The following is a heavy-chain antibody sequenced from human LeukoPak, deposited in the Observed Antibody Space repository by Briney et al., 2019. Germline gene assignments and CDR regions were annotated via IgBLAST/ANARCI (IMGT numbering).Heavy chain of an antibody. V-gene: IGHV3-21*01. CDR2: ISSSSSYI. D-gene: IGHD3-10*01. J-gene: IGHJ3*02. Sequence: GGSLRLSCAASGFSFSSYEMNWVRQAPGKGLEWVSSISSSSSYIYYADSVKGQFTISRDNAKNSLYLQTNSLRAEDTAVYYCARAPRAVRGVADAFDIWGQGTMVTVSS. CDR1: GFSFSSYE. CDR3: ARAPRAVRGVADAFDI.